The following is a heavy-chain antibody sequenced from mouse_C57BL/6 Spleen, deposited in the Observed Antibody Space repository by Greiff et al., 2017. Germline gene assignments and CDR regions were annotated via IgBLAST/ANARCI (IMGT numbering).Heavy chain of an antibody. CDR1: GYTFTSYW. D-gene: IGHD2-12*01. Sequence: QVQLQQPGAELVKPGASVKLSCKASGYTFTSYWMHWVKQRPGQGLEWIGMIHTNSGSTNYNEKFKSKATLTVDKSASTAYMQLSSLTSEDSAVYSCARREKRYDVGYFNYWGQGTTLTVSS. CDR3: ARREKRYDVGYFNY. CDR2: IHTNSGST. J-gene: IGHJ2*01. V-gene: IGHV1-64*01.